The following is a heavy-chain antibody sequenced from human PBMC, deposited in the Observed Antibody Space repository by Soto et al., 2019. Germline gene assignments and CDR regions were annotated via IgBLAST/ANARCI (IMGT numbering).Heavy chain of an antibody. CDR3: ARILRRTGGYSYGSVEWYFDL. D-gene: IGHD5-18*01. CDR2: IYYSGST. J-gene: IGHJ2*01. Sequence: QVQLQESGPGLVKPSETLSLTCTVSGGSVSSGSYYWSWIRQPPGKGLEWIGYIYYSGSTNYNPSLKSRVTISVDTSKNQFSLKLSSVTAADTAVYYCARILRRTGGYSYGSVEWYFDLWGRGTLVTVSS. V-gene: IGHV4-61*01. CDR1: GGSVSSGSYY.